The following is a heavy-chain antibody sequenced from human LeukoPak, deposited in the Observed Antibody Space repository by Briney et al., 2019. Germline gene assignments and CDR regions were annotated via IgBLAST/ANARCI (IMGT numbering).Heavy chain of an antibody. Sequence: ASVKVSCKASGYTFTSYYMHWVRQAPGQGLEWMGIINPSGGSTSYAQKFQGRVTMTRDTSTSTVYMEVSSLRSEDTAVYYCARPLDTAVVGGNDAFDIWGRGTMVTVSS. V-gene: IGHV1-46*01. J-gene: IGHJ3*02. CDR1: GYTFTSYY. D-gene: IGHD5-18*01. CDR2: INPSGGST. CDR3: ARPLDTAVVGGNDAFDI.